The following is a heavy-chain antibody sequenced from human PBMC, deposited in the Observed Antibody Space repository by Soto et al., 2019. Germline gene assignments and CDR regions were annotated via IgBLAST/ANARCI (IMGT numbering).Heavy chain of an antibody. CDR2: INPNSGGT. CDR1: GYTFTGYY. D-gene: IGHD6-13*01. Sequence: QVRLVQSGAEVKKPGASVKVSCKASGYTFTGYYMHWVRQAPGQGLEWMGWINPNSGGTNYAQKFQGWVTMTRDTSISTAYMELSRLRSDDTAVYYCARELPSSSWYFDPWGQGTLVTVSS. J-gene: IGHJ5*02. V-gene: IGHV1-2*04. CDR3: ARELPSSSWYFDP.